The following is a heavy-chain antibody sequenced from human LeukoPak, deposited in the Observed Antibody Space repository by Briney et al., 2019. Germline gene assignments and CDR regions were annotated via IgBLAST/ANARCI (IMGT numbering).Heavy chain of an antibody. J-gene: IGHJ5*02. V-gene: IGHV4-34*01. CDR2: FDHSGSA. CDR3: ARGFPSSSRWFDP. CDR1: AESFSGYH. Sequence: SETLSLTCGVYAESFSGYHWTWIRLRPGKGRDWIGDFDHSGSAHYHPSLKSRVTISVDTSNKQLSLNLHSVTAADTAVYYCARGFPSSSRWFDPWGQGTLVTVSS. D-gene: IGHD6-6*01.